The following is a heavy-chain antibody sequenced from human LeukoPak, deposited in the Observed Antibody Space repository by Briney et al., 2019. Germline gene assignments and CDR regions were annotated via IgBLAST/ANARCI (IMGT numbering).Heavy chain of an antibody. D-gene: IGHD2-2*01. J-gene: IGHJ5*02. V-gene: IGHV4-39*01. CDR3: AIYCSISSCQGNWFDP. Sequence: SETLSLTCTVSGGSISSSSYYWGWIRQPPGTGLEWIGSIYYSGSTYYNPSLKSRVTISVDTSKNQFSLKLSSVTAADTAVYYCAIYCSISSCQGNWFDPWGQGTLVTVSS. CDR2: IYYSGST. CDR1: GGSISSSSYY.